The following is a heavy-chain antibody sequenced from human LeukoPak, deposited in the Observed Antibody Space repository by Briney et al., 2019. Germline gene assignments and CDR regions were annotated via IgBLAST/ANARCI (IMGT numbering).Heavy chain of an antibody. CDR3: AKAYCGGDCYNDAFDI. J-gene: IGHJ3*02. Sequence: ASVKVSCKASGYNFKGYYIYWVRQAPGQGLEWMGWINTNTGNPTYAQGFTGRFVFSLDTSVSTAYLQISSLKAEDTAVYYCAKAYCGGDCYNDAFDIWGQGTMVTVSS. D-gene: IGHD2-21*02. CDR2: INTNTGNP. CDR1: GYNFKGYY. V-gene: IGHV7-4-1*02.